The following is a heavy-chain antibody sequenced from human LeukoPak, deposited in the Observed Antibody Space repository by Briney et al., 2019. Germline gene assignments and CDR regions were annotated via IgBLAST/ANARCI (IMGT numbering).Heavy chain of an antibody. D-gene: IGHD2-15*01. CDR3: ARDCEGYCSRDPPDY. J-gene: IGHJ4*02. Sequence: GGSLRLSCAASGFTLSIYWISWVRQAPGRGLEWVSNVKKDGSGNYYVDSVKGRVTVSRDDAKNSLYLQMNSLRAEDTAVYYCARDCEGYCSRDPPDYWGQGTLVTVSS. CDR1: GFTLSIYW. CDR2: VKKDGSGN. V-gene: IGHV3-7*01.